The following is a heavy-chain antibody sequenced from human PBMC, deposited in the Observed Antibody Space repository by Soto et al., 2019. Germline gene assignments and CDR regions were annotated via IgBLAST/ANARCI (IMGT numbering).Heavy chain of an antibody. CDR2: IYYSGST. D-gene: IGHD6-19*01. V-gene: IGHV4-31*03. CDR3: ARCYFCCGGYNGGYFDY. Sequence: SETLSLTCTVSGGSISSGGYYWSWIRQHPGKGLEWIGYIYYSGSTYYNPSLKSRVTISVDTSKNQSSLKLSSVTAADTAVYYCARCYFCCGGYNGGYFDYWGQGTLDIGSS. CDR1: GGSISSGGYY. J-gene: IGHJ4*02.